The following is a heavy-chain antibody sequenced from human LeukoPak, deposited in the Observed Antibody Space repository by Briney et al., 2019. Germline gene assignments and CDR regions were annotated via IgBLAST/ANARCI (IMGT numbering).Heavy chain of an antibody. J-gene: IGHJ5*02. D-gene: IGHD2-8*01. CDR1: GFTFSSYS. CDR3: ARDLQGCTSLYIWFVR. V-gene: IGHV3-48*01. CDR2: ISSSSSTI. Sequence: GGSLRLSCAASGFTFSSYSMNWVRQAPGKGLEWVSYISSSSSTIYYADSVKGRFTISRDNAKNSLYLQMNSLRAEDTAVYYCARDLQGCTSLYIWFVRWRGGAMVTVSS.